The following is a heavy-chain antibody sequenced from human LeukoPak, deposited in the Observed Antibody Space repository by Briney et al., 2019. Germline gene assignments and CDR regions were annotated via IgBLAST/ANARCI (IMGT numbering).Heavy chain of an antibody. D-gene: IGHD3-10*01. CDR2: MNPNSGNT. CDR1: GYTFTSYD. J-gene: IGHJ5*02. V-gene: IGHV1-8*01. CDR3: ARGSTNYYGSGSYYPPSNWFDP. Sequence: ASVKVSCKASGYTFTSYDINWVRQATGQGLEWMGWMNPNSGNTGYAQKFQGRVTMTRNTSISTAYMELSSLRSEDTAVYYCARGSTNYYGSGSYYPPSNWFDPRGQGTLVTVSS.